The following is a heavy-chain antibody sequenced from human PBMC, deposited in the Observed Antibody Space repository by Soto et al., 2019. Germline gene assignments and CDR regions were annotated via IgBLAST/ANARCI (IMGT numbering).Heavy chain of an antibody. V-gene: IGHV3-74*01. CDR3: ASAAREYYYYGMDV. CDR1: GVTSSSYW. J-gene: IGHJ6*02. CDR2: INTDGSGT. Sequence: LRDARGAAGVTSSSYWTHRFHQTPGKGLVWVSRINTDGSGTTYADSVKGRFTISRDNSKNMLYLQMNSLRAEDTAVYYCASAAREYYYYGMDVWGQGTTVTDSS.